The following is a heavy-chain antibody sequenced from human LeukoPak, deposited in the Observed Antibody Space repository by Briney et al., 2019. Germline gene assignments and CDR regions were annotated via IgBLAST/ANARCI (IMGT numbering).Heavy chain of an antibody. V-gene: IGHV4-39*07. D-gene: IGHD5-18*01. CDR3: ASYTAMVQGGDC. Sequence: SETLSLTCTVSGGSISSSSYYWGWIRQPPGKGLEWIGSIYYSGSTYYNPSLKSRVTISVDTSKNQFSLKLSSVTAADTAVYYCASYTAMVQGGDCWGQGTLVTVSS. CDR2: IYYSGST. J-gene: IGHJ4*02. CDR1: GGSISSSSYY.